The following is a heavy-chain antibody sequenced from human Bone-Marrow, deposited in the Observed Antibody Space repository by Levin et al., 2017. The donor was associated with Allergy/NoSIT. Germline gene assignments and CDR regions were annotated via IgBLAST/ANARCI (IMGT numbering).Heavy chain of an antibody. CDR3: ARQSGGYNAYDCEPYTYYYMDV. D-gene: IGHD5-12*01. V-gene: IGHV5-51*01. Sequence: GESLKISCAASGYSFTNYLIAWVRQMPGKGLEWMGIIDPDDSDTRYSPSFQGQVTFSADKSTNTAYLQWNTLKASDTAMYYCARQSGGYNAYDCEPYTYYYMDVWGKGTAVTVSS. CDR2: IDPDDSDT. CDR1: GYSFTNYL. J-gene: IGHJ6*03.